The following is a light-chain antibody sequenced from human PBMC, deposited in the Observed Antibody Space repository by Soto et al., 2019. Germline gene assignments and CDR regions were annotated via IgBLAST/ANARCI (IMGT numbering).Light chain of an antibody. CDR2: EVS. CDR3: CSYAGSSTFG. CDR1: SSDVGSYNL. J-gene: IGLJ1*01. V-gene: IGLV2-23*02. Sequence: QSVLTQPASVSGSPGQSITISCAGASSDVGSYNLVSWYQQHPGKAPKVMIYEVSKRPSGVSNRFSGSKSGNTASLTISGLQAEDEADYYCCSYAGSSTFGFGSGTKVTVL.